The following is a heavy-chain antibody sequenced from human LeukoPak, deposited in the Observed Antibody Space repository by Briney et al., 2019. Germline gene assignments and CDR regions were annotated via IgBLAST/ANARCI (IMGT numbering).Heavy chain of an antibody. CDR1: GGSFSGYY. CDR3: ARGQRGFDP. Sequence: PSETLSLTCAVYGGSFSGYYWSWIRQPPGKGLEWIGEINHSGSTNYNPSLKSRVTTSVDTSKNQFSLKLSSVTAADTAVYYCARGQRGFDPWGQGTLVTVSS. J-gene: IGHJ5*02. V-gene: IGHV4-34*01. CDR2: INHSGST.